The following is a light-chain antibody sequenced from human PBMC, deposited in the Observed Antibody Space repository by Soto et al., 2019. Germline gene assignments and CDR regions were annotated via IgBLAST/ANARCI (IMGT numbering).Light chain of an antibody. J-gene: IGKJ5*01. CDR1: QSVSSN. CDR3: QQFGSSPIT. V-gene: IGKV3-20*01. Sequence: EIGMTQSPATLSVSPGERATLSCRASQSVSSNLAWYQQKPGQAPRLLIYGASSRATGIPDRFSGSGSGTDFTLTISRLEPEDSALYYCQQFGSSPITFGQGTRL. CDR2: GAS.